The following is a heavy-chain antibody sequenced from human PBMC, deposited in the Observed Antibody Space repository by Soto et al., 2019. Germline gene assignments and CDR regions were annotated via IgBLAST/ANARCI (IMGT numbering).Heavy chain of an antibody. V-gene: IGHV1-18*01. J-gene: IGHJ5*02. D-gene: IGHD6-13*01. Sequence: QVQLVQSGAEVKKPGASVKVSCKASGYTFTSYGISWGRQAPGQGLEWMGWISAYNGNTNYAQKLQGRVTMKTDTPTSTAYMELRSLRSDDTAVYYCARVNGIFVVSSWSLNWFDPWGQGTLVTVSS. CDR3: ARVNGIFVVSSWSLNWFDP. CDR1: GYTFTSYG. CDR2: ISAYNGNT.